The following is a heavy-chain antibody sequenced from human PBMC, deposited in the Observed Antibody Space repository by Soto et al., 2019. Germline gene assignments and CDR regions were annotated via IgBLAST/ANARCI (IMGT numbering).Heavy chain of an antibody. V-gene: IGHV3-30-3*01. CDR1: GFTFSSYA. CDR2: ISYDGSNK. Sequence: PGGSLRLPWAASGFTFSSYAMHWVRQAPGKGLEWGAVISYDGSNKNYADSVKGRFTISRDNSKNTLYLQMNSLKTDDTAVYYCPIAVAGTGPYYYYGMDVWGQGTTVTVSS. D-gene: IGHD6-19*01. J-gene: IGHJ6*02. CDR3: PIAVAGTGPYYYYGMDV.